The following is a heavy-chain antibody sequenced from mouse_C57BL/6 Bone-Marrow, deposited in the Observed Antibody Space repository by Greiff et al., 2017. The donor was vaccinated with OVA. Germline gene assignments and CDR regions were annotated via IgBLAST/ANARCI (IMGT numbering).Heavy chain of an antibody. CDR3: AKHTNQLCPSDY. CDR1: GFTFSSYG. CDR2: ISSGGGYT. V-gene: IGHV5-6*02. D-gene: IGHD1-1*02. Sequence: EVMLVESGGDLVKPGGSLKLSCAASGFTFSSYGMSWVRQTPDKRLEWVATISSGGGYTYYPDSVKGRFTISRDNASNTPYLQLSSLKSEDTAMYYCAKHTNQLCPSDYWGQGTTLTVSS. J-gene: IGHJ2*01.